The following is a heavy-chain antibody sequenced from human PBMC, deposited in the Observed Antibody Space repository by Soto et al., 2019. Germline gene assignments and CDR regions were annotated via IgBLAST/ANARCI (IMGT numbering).Heavy chain of an antibody. Sequence: ASVKVSCKASGGTFSSYAISWVRQAPGQGLEWMGGTIPALGKTHYIEKFQGRVTITVDDATRTVYMEVRDLTSEDTAIYYCARGPVRPSAMDVWGQGTTVTVSS. J-gene: IGHJ6*02. V-gene: IGHV1-69*10. CDR1: GGTFSSYA. D-gene: IGHD3-10*01. CDR3: ARGPVRPSAMDV. CDR2: TIPALGKT.